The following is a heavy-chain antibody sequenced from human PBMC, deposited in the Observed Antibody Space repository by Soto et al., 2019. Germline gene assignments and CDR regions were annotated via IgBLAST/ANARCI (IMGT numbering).Heavy chain of an antibody. Sequence: SVKVSCKASGGTFSNYGISWVRQAPGQGLEWMGGIIPLFATTDYAQKLQGRVTITADESTSTAYMDVRSLRSEDTAVYYCARTRRETHQRDAFSSWGQGTMVTVSS. V-gene: IGHV1-69*13. CDR2: IIPLFATT. J-gene: IGHJ3*01. D-gene: IGHD3-3*02. CDR3: ARTRRETHQRDAFSS. CDR1: GGTFSNYG.